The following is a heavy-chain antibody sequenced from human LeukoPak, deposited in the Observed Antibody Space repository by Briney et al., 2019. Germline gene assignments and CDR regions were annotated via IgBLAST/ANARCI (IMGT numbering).Heavy chain of an antibody. V-gene: IGHV3-11*06. J-gene: IGHJ1*01. CDR1: GFTFSDYY. CDR2: ISSSSSYT. Sequence: PGGSLRLPCAASGFTFSDYYMSWIRQAPGKGLEWVSYISSSSSYTNYADSVKGRFTISRDNAKNSLYLQMNSLRAEDTAVYYCASMTTVTKYFQHWGQGTLVTVSS. CDR3: ASMTTVTKYFQH. D-gene: IGHD4-17*01.